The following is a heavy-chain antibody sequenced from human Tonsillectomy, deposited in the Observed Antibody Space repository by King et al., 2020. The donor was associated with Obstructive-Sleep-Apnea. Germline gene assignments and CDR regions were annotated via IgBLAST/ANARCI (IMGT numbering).Heavy chain of an antibody. J-gene: IGHJ4*02. V-gene: IGHV3-48*04. CDR3: ARDRSSGYYGMSDY. CDR1: GFTFSGYN. Sequence: VQLVESGGGLVQPGGSLRLSCAASGFTFSGYNMNWVRQAPGKGWGWVSYISRSSSTIYYADAVKGRLTISRDNAENSLYLQMNSLRAEDTAVYYCARDRSSGYYGMSDYWGQGTLVTVSS. CDR2: ISRSSSTI. D-gene: IGHD6-19*01.